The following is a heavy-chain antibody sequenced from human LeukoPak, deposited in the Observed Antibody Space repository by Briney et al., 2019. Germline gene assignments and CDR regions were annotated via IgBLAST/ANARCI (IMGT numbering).Heavy chain of an antibody. CDR2: INPSGGST. CDR3: ARAYANYYDSSGYLNWFDP. Sequence: ASVKVSCKASGYTFTSYYMHWVRQAPGQGLEWMGIINPSGGSTSYAQKFQGRVTMTRDTSTSTVYMELSSLRSEDTAVYYCARAYANYYDSSGYLNWFDPWGQGTLVTVPS. CDR1: GYTFTSYY. D-gene: IGHD3-22*01. J-gene: IGHJ5*02. V-gene: IGHV1-46*01.